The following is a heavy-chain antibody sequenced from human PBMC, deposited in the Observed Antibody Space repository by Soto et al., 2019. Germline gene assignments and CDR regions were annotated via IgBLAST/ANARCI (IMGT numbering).Heavy chain of an antibody. Sequence: QVQLVESGGGVVQPGRSLRLSCAASGFTFSSYGMHWVRQAPGKGLEWVAVIWYDGSNKYYADSVKGRFTISRDNSKNTLYLQMNSLRAEDTAVYYCARDRRQGYSSGHFDYWGQGTLVTVSS. V-gene: IGHV3-33*01. J-gene: IGHJ4*02. CDR1: GFTFSSYG. CDR2: IWYDGSNK. CDR3: ARDRRQGYSSGHFDY. D-gene: IGHD6-19*01.